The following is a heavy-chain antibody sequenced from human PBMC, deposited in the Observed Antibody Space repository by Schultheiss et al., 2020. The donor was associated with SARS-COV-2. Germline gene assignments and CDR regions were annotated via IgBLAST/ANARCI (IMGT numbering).Heavy chain of an antibody. CDR3: AKDGHYGDYDY. CDR1: GFTFNSYA. CDR2: IKSKTDGGTT. V-gene: IGHV3-15*01. J-gene: IGHJ4*02. Sequence: GGSLRLSCAASGFTFNSYAMSWVRQAPGKGLEWVGRIKSKTDGGTTDYAAPVKGRFTISRDDSKNTLYLQMNSLRAEDTAVYYCAKDGHYGDYDYWGQGTLVTVSS. D-gene: IGHD4-17*01.